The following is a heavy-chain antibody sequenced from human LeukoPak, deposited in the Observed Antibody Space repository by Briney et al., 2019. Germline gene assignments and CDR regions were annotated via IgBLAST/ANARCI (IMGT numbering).Heavy chain of an antibody. CDR3: ARAGRGYSYGFHFGY. CDR2: INNSGST. D-gene: IGHD5-18*01. J-gene: IGHJ4*02. Sequence: PPETLSLACAVYGGSFSGYYWSWIRQPPGKGLEWIGAINNSGSTNYNPSLKSRAPISVDTSTNQLSLELSSVTAADTAVYYCARAGRGYSYGFHFGYWGQGTLVTVSA. CDR1: GGSFSGYY. V-gene: IGHV4-34*01.